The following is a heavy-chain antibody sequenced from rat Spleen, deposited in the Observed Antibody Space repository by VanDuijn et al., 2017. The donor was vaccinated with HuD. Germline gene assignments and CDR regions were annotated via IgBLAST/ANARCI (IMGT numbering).Heavy chain of an antibody. Sequence: EVQLKELGPGLVQPSQTLSLTCTVSGFSLTDYSVHWVRQPPGKGLEWMGVMWSGGSTDYNSIFKSRLSISRDTSKNQVFLKMNSLQSEDTATYYCARGYYYYFDYWGQGVMVTVSS. CDR1: GFSLTDYS. CDR3: ARGYYYYFDY. CDR2: MWSGGST. J-gene: IGHJ2*01. D-gene: IGHD1-1*01. V-gene: IGHV2S63*01.